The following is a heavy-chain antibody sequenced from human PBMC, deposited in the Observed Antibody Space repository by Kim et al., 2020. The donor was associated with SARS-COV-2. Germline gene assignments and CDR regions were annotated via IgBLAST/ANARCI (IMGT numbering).Heavy chain of an antibody. J-gene: IGHJ5*02. CDR3: ARGTYDYAWESYRSEIWFDP. CDR1: GYIFTSYV. CDR2: INVGNRNT. Sequence: ASVKVSCKASGYIFTSYVMHWVRQAPGQRLEWMGWINVGNRNTKYSEKFQGRVTISGDRSASTVYMELSSLRSEDTAVYYCARGTYDYAWESYRSEIWFDPWGQGTLVTVSS. V-gene: IGHV1-3*01. D-gene: IGHD3-16*02.